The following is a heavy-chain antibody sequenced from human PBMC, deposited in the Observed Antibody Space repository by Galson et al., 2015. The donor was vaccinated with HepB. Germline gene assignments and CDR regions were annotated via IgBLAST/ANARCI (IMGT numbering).Heavy chain of an antibody. J-gene: IGHJ4*02. CDR2: IHSSGFYK. V-gene: IGHV3-21*01. D-gene: IGHD2-2*01. CDR1: GFRLSSYS. CDR3: ARENGRQLPLDY. Sequence: SLRLSCAASGFRLSSYSMNWVRQAPGKGLECVSSIHSSGFYKYYAGSVKGRFTISRDNARNSLYLQMSSLRVEDTAVYYCARENGRQLPLDYWGQGTLVTVSS.